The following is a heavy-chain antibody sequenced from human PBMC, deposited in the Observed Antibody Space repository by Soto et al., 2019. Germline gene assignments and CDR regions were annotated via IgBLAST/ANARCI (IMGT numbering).Heavy chain of an antibody. D-gene: IGHD6-19*01. V-gene: IGHV4-30-2*01. J-gene: IGHJ5*02. Sequence: PSETLSLTCAVSGGSISSGGYSWSWIRQPPGKGLEWIGYIYHSGSTYYNPSLKSRVTISVDTSKNQFSLKLSSVTAADTAVYYCARGRYSSGWYRRGDWFDPWGQGTLVTVSS. CDR3: ARGRYSSGWYRRGDWFDP. CDR1: GGSISSGGYS. CDR2: IYHSGST.